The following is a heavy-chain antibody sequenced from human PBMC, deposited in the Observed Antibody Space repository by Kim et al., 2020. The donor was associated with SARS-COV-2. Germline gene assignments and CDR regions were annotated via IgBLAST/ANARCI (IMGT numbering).Heavy chain of an antibody. CDR3: ARETSGAAGY. Sequence: NTNYAQKLQGRVTMTTDPATSTAYMELRSLRSDDTAVYYCARETSGAAGYWGQGTLVTVSS. J-gene: IGHJ4*02. D-gene: IGHD1-26*01. CDR2: NT. V-gene: IGHV1-18*01.